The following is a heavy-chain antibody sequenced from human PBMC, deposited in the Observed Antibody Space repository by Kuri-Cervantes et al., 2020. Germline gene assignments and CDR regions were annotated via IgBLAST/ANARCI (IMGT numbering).Heavy chain of an antibody. Sequence: GGSLRLSCAASGFTFSSYWMSWVRQAPGKGLEWVANIKQDGSEKYYVDSVKGRFTISRDNAKNSLYLQMNSLRAEDTAVYYCARAVVVPAAPKHGAFDIWGQGTMVTVSS. CDR2: IKQDGSEK. CDR1: GFTFSSYW. CDR3: ARAVVVPAAPKHGAFDI. V-gene: IGHV3-7*03. J-gene: IGHJ3*02. D-gene: IGHD2-2*01.